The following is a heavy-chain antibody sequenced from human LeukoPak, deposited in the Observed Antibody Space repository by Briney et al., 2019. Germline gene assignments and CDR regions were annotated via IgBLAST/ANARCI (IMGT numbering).Heavy chain of an antibody. CDR1: GFTFSSYE. V-gene: IGHV3-48*03. D-gene: IGHD2-15*01. CDR3: ARDRYCSGGSCYYFDY. Sequence: GGSLRLSCAASGFTFSSYEMNWVRQAPGKGLEWVSYISSSGSTIYYADSVKGRFTISRDSAKNSLYLQMNSLRAEDTAVYYCARDRYCSGGSCYYFDYWGQGTLVTVSS. J-gene: IGHJ4*02. CDR2: ISSSGSTI.